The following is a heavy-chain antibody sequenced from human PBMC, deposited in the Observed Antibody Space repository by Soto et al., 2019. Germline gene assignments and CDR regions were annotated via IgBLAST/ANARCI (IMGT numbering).Heavy chain of an antibody. CDR3: TTAGLSSGWFCSYCYYYYGMDV. Sequence: PGGSLRLSCAASGFTFSNAWMNWVRQAPGKGLEWVGRIKSKTDGGTTDYAAPVKGRFTISRDDSKNTLYLQMNSLKTEDTAVYYCTTAGLSSGWFCSYCYYYYGMDVWGQGTTVTVSS. D-gene: IGHD6-19*01. CDR1: GFTFSNAW. V-gene: IGHV3-15*07. J-gene: IGHJ6*02. CDR2: IKSKTDGGTT.